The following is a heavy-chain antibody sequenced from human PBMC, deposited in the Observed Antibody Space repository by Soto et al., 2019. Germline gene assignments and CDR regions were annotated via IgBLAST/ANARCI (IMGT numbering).Heavy chain of an antibody. CDR2: IKSKTDGVTT. J-gene: IGHJ3*02. CDR3: TTDPSTADFCGMDYSFDI. D-gene: IGHD3-3*01. CDR1: GFTFSNAW. Sequence: EVQLVESGGGLVKPGGSLRLSCAASGFTFSNAWMNWVRQAPGKGLEWVGRIKSKTDGVTTDYAAPVKGRFTISRDDSKNTLYVQMDSLNAEDTGVYYCTTDPSTADFCGMDYSFDIWGKGTMVTVSS. V-gene: IGHV3-15*07.